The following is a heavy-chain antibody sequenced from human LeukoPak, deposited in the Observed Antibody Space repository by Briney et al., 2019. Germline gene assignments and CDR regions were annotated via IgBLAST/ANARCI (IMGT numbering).Heavy chain of an antibody. V-gene: IGHV3-48*03. CDR2: ISGSGNTI. Sequence: GGSLRLSCAASGFTFSSYEMNWVRQAPGKGLEWASYISGSGNTIYYADSVKGRFTISRDNAKNSLSVQMNSLRAEDTAVYYCARAHGMDVWGPGTTVTVSS. J-gene: IGHJ6*02. CDR1: GFTFSSYE. CDR3: ARAHGMDV.